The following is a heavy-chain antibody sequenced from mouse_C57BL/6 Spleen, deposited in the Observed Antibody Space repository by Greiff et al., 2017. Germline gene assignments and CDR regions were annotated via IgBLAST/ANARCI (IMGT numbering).Heavy chain of an antibody. CDR2: INPNNGGT. Sequence: VQLQQSGPELVKPGASVKISCKASGYTFTDYYMNWVKQSHGKSLEWIGDINPNNGGTSYNQKFKGKATLTVDKSSSTAYMELRSLTSEDSAVYYWAKGAYDYDGSFAYWGQGTLVTVSA. D-gene: IGHD2-4*01. CDR1: GYTFTDYY. J-gene: IGHJ3*01. V-gene: IGHV1-26*01. CDR3: AKGAYDYDGSFAY.